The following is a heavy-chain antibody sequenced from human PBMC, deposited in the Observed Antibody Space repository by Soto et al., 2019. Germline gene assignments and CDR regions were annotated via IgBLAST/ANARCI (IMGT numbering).Heavy chain of an antibody. D-gene: IGHD2-15*01. V-gene: IGHV1-69*13. Sequence: ASVKVSCKASGGTFSSYAISWVRQAPGQGLEWMGGIIPIFGTANYAQKFQGRVTITADESTSTAYMELSSLRSEDTAVYYCERERRCGSCGSSNCFPGFDYWGQGTLVTVSS. J-gene: IGHJ4*02. CDR1: GGTFSSYA. CDR3: ERERRCGSCGSSNCFPGFDY. CDR2: IIPIFGTA.